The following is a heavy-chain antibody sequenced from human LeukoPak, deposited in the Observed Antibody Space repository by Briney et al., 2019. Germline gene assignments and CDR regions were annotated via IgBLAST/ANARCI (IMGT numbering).Heavy chain of an antibody. Sequence: GGSLRLSCAASGFTFSSYGMHWVRQAPGKGLEWVAFIRYDGSNKYYADSVKGRFTISRDNSKNTLYLQMNSLRAEDTAVYCCAKRVVGATGGYYYYGMDVWGQGTTVTVSS. CDR1: GFTFSSYG. D-gene: IGHD1-26*01. CDR3: AKRVVGATGGYYYYGMDV. CDR2: IRYDGSNK. J-gene: IGHJ6*02. V-gene: IGHV3-30*02.